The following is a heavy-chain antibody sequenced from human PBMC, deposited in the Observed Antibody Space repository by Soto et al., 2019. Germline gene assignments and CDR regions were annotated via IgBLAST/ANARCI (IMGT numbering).Heavy chain of an antibody. CDR1: GFTFTSSA. V-gene: IGHV1-58*02. CDR2: IVVGSGNT. J-gene: IGHJ6*03. D-gene: IGHD3-10*01. Sequence: SVKVSCKASGFTFTSSAMQWVRQARGQRLEWIGWIVVGSGNTNYAQKFQERVTITRDMSTSTAYMELSSLRSEDTAVYYCAANFGKLLYTHMDVWGKGTTVTVSS. CDR3: AANFGKLLYTHMDV.